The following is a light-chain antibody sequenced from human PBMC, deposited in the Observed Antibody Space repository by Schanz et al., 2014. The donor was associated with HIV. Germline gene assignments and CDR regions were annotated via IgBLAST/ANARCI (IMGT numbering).Light chain of an antibody. Sequence: QSALTQPASVSGSPGQSITISCTGTSSDVGADNSVSWYQQHPGRAPRLLVYDVTYRPSGVSNRFSGSKSGVTASLTISGLQAEDEADYYCSSYTSRSTHVVFGGGTKLTVL. CDR1: SSDVGADNS. V-gene: IGLV2-14*03. J-gene: IGLJ2*01. CDR3: SSYTSRSTHVV. CDR2: DVT.